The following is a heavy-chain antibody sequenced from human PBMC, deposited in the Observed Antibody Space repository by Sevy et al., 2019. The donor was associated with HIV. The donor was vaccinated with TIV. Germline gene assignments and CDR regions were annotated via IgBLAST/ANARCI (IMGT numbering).Heavy chain of an antibody. V-gene: IGHV3-53*01. CDR1: GFTVGGNY. J-gene: IGHJ3*02. CDR3: ARGAAAYAFNI. Sequence: GGSLRLSCAASGFTVGGNYMSWVRQAPGKGLGWVSVIYSDGDTDYADSVKGRFTLSRDISKNTLYLQMNSLRAEDTAVYYCARGAAAYAFNIWGQGTMVTVSS. CDR2: IYSDGDT. D-gene: IGHD6-13*01.